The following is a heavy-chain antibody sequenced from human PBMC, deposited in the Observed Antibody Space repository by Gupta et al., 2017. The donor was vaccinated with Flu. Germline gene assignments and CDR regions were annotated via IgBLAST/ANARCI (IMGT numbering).Heavy chain of an antibody. CDR2: ISYDGNNK. CDR1: TFSSFA. Sequence: TFSSFAMHWVRQAPGKGLEWVAIISYDGNNKNHADSVKGRFTISRDNSKNTMYLQMNTLRVEDSAVYYCARSAAGTVRFDYWGQGTQVTVSS. V-gene: IGHV3-30-3*01. D-gene: IGHD6-13*01. CDR3: ARSAAGTVRFDY. J-gene: IGHJ4*02.